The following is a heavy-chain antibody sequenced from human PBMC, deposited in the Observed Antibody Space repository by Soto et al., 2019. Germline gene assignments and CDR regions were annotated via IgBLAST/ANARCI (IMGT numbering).Heavy chain of an antibody. V-gene: IGHV4-31*03. D-gene: IGHD5-12*01. CDR1: GGSISSGGYY. J-gene: IGHJ5*02. CDR3: ARASGYDFQFEDWFDP. CDR2: IYYSGST. Sequence: SETLSLTCTVSGGSISSGGYYWSWIRQHPGKGLEWIGYIYYSGSTYYNPSLKSRVTISVDTSKNQFSLKLSSVTAADTAVYYCARASGYDFQFEDWFDPWGQGTLVTVSS.